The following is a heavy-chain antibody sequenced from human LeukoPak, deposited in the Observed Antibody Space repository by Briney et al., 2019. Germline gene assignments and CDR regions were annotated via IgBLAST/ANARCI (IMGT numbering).Heavy chain of an antibody. V-gene: IGHV3-48*01. Sequence: PGESLGLSCVGSGFTFSSYSMNWVRQAPGKGLEWVSYITRTSGTIYYADSVEGRFTISRDNARNSLYLQMNSLRAEDTAVYYCVRDPNALDYWGQGTLVTVSS. CDR3: VRDPNALDY. CDR2: ITRTSGTI. CDR1: GFTFSSYS. J-gene: IGHJ4*02.